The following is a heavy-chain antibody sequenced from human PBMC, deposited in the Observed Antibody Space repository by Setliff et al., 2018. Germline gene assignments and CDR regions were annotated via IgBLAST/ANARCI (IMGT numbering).Heavy chain of an antibody. CDR2: IKQDGSEK. CDR1: GFTFSSYT. J-gene: IGHJ3*02. Sequence: PGGSLRLSCAASGFTFSSYTMNWVRQAPGKGLEWVANIKQDGSEKYYVDSVKGRFTISRDNAKKSLYLQTNSLRAEDTAVYYCARDRRPFNWGGNDAFDIWGQGTMVTVSS. V-gene: IGHV3-7*01. D-gene: IGHD7-27*01. CDR3: ARDRRPFNWGGNDAFDI.